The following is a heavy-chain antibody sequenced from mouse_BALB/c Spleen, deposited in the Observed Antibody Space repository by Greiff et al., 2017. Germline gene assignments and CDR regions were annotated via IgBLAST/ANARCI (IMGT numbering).Heavy chain of an antibody. CDR2: IYPGDGDT. CDR3: ARLWDYWYFDV. CDR1: GYAFSSYW. V-gene: IGHV1-80*01. J-gene: IGHJ1*01. D-gene: IGHD4-1*01. Sequence: QVQLQQSGAELVRPGSSVKISCKASGYAFSSYWMNWVKQRPGQGLEWIGQIYPGDGDTNYNGKFKGKATLTADKSSSTAYMQLSSLTSEDSAVYFCARLWDYWYFDVWGAGTTVTVSS.